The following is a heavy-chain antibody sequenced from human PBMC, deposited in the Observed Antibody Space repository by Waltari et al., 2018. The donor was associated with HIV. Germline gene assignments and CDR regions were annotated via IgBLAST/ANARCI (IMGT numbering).Heavy chain of an antibody. D-gene: IGHD2-21*02. J-gene: IGHJ6*02. Sequence: QVQLQESGPGLVKPSETLSLTCSVSGGSINNYYWSWIRQPPGKGLEWIGYIFSRGSTKYNPPRKRRVTMSVDTPKKQLSLKVSSVTAADTAIYYCAREIRRPLTASRGGYGLDVWGQGTTVTVSS. CDR2: IFSRGST. V-gene: IGHV4-59*01. CDR3: AREIRRPLTASRGGYGLDV. CDR1: GGSINNYY.